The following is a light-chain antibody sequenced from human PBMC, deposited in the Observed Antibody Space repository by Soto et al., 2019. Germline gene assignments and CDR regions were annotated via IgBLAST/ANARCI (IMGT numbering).Light chain of an antibody. J-gene: IGLJ3*02. V-gene: IGLV1-44*01. CDR3: AAWDDSLNGWV. CDR2: SNN. CDR1: SSNIGSNT. Sequence: QSVLTQPPSASGTPGQGVTISCSGSSSNIGSNTVNWYQQLPGTAPKLLIYSNNQRPSGVPDRFSRSKSGTSASLAISGLQSEDEADYYCAAWDDSLNGWVFGGGTKVTVL.